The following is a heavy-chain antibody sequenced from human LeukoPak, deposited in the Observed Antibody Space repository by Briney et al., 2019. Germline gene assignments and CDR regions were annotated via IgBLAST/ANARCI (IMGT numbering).Heavy chain of an antibody. CDR1: GGSISSSSYY. CDR3: ARRLARVDWFDP. D-gene: IGHD6-19*01. V-gene: IGHV4-39*01. J-gene: IGHJ5*02. CDR2: IYYSGST. Sequence: PSETLSLTCTVSGGSISSSSYYWGWIRQPPGKGLEWIGSIYYSGSTYYNPSLKSRVTISVDTSKNQFSLKLSSVTAADTAVYYCARRLARVDWFDPWGQGTLVTVSS.